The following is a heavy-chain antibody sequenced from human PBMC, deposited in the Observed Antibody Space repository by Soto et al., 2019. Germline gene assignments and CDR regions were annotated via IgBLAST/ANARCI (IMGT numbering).Heavy chain of an antibody. CDR2: MNPNSGNT. J-gene: IGHJ4*02. CDR3: ARRYCSGGSCYSDY. Sequence: ASVKVSCKASGYTFTSYDINCVRQATGQVLEWMGWMNPNSGNTGYAQKFQGRVTMTRNTSISTAHMELSSLRSEDTAVYYCARRYCSGGSCYSDYWGQGTLVTVSS. V-gene: IGHV1-8*01. D-gene: IGHD2-15*01. CDR1: GYTFTSYD.